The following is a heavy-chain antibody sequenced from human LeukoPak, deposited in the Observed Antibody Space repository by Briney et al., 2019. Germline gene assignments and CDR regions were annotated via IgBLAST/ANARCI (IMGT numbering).Heavy chain of an antibody. D-gene: IGHD2-8*02. CDR1: GFTFSSYA. J-gene: IGHJ6*03. CDR3: AKDHDYWSLSGYMDV. V-gene: IGHV3-23*01. CDR2: ISGSGGST. Sequence: GGSLRLSCAASGFTFSSYAMSWVRQAPGKGLEWVSAISGSGGSTYYADSVKGRFTISRDNSKNTLYLQMNSLRAEDTAVYYCAKDHDYWSLSGYMDVWGKGTTVTVSS.